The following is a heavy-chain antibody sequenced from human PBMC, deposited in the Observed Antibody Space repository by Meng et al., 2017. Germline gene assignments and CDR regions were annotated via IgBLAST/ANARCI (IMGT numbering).Heavy chain of an antibody. D-gene: IGHD4-17*01. CDR1: GFTFSSYS. V-gene: IGHV3-21*01. J-gene: IGHJ6*02. CDR3: ARDRYGDYAFWLDYYYYYGMGV. Sequence: GESLKISCAASGFTFSSYSMNWVRQAPGKGLQWVSSISSSSYIYYADSVKGRFTIYRDNAKNALYLQINSLRAEDTAVYYCARDRYGDYAFWLDYYYYYGMGVWGQGTTVTVSS. CDR2: ISSSSYI.